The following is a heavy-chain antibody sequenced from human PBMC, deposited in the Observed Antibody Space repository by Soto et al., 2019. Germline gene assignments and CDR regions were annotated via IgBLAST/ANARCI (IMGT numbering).Heavy chain of an antibody. D-gene: IGHD3-9*01. J-gene: IGHJ6*02. CDR1: GGTFSSYA. Sequence: ASVKVSCKASGGTFSSYAISWVRQAPGQGLEWMGGIIPIFGTANYAQKFQGRVTITADESTSTAYMELSSLRSEDTAVYYCASGGNDILTGYGMDVWGQGTTVTVSS. V-gene: IGHV1-69*13. CDR3: ASGGNDILTGYGMDV. CDR2: IIPIFGTA.